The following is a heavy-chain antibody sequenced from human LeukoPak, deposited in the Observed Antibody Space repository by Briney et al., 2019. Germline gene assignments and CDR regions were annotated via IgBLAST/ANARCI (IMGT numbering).Heavy chain of an antibody. Sequence: SETLSLTCTVSGGSISSYYWSWIRQPPGKGLEWIAYISDIGSINYNPSLKNRVTISLETSKNQFSLKLSSVTAADTAVYYCAGHHPRNTVDFWGQGTLVTVSS. J-gene: IGHJ4*02. V-gene: IGHV4-59*08. CDR3: AGHHPRNTVDF. D-gene: IGHD2-8*02. CDR2: ISDIGSI. CDR1: GGSISSYY.